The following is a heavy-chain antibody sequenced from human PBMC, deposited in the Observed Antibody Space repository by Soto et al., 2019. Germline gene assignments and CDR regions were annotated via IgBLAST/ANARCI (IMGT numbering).Heavy chain of an antibody. CDR3: ARDLDTAMDLPDYYYYYGMDV. J-gene: IGHJ6*02. CDR1: GFTFSSYG. Sequence: GGSLRLSCAASGFTFSSYGMHWVRQAPGKGLEWVAVIWYDGSNKYYADSVKGRFTISRDNSKNTLYLQMNSLRAEDTAVYYCARDLDTAMDLPDYYYYYGMDVWGRGTTVTVSS. CDR2: IWYDGSNK. V-gene: IGHV3-33*01. D-gene: IGHD5-18*01.